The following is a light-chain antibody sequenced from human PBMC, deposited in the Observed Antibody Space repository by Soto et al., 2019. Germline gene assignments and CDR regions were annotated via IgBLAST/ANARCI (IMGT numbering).Light chain of an antibody. Sequence: EIGLTQSPGTLSLSPGERATLSCRASQSVSSSYLAWYQQKPGQAPRLLIYGASSRATGIPDRFSGSGSGTDFTLTISRLEPEFFSVYSSQPYSSSPYTFGPVTK. CDR2: GAS. V-gene: IGKV3-20*01. CDR3: QPYSSSPYT. J-gene: IGKJ2*01. CDR1: QSVSSSY.